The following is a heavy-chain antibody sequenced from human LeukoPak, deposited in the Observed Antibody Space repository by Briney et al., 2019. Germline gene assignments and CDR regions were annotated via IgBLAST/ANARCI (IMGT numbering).Heavy chain of an antibody. V-gene: IGHV3-9*01. CDR3: AEAAGIADYYFDY. CDR2: ISWNSGSI. D-gene: IGHD6-13*01. J-gene: IGHJ4*02. Sequence: GGSLRLSCAASGFTFDDYAMHWVRQAPGKGLEWVSGISWNSGSIGYADSVKGRFTISRDNAKNSLYLQMNSLRAEDTALYYCAEAAGIADYYFDYWGQGTLVTVSS. CDR1: GFTFDDYA.